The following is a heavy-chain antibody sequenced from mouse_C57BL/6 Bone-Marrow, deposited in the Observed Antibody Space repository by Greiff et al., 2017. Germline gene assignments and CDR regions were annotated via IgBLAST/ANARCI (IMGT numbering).Heavy chain of an antibody. CDR3: ARHEEGLWVRRSWFAY. D-gene: IGHD2-14*01. Sequence: VQLQQSGAELVKPGASVKLSCKASGYTFTEYTIHWVKQRSGQGLEWIGWFYPGSGSIKYNEKFKDKATLTADKSSSTVYMELSRLASEDAAVYFCARHEEGLWVRRSWFAYWGQGTLVTVSA. V-gene: IGHV1-62-2*01. CDR2: FYPGSGSI. J-gene: IGHJ3*01. CDR1: GYTFTEYT.